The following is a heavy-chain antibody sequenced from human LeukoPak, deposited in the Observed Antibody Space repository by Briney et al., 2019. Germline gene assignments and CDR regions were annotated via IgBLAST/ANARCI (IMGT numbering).Heavy chain of an antibody. CDR1: GGSISSYY. D-gene: IGHD3-22*01. CDR3: ARDGSSGYYSDWYFDL. CDR2: IYYSGST. V-gene: IGHV4-59*12. J-gene: IGHJ2*01. Sequence: TSETLSLTCTVSGGSISSYYWSWIRQPPGKGLEWIGYIYYSGSTNYNPSLKSRVTISVDTSKNQFSLKLSSVTAADTAVYYCARDGSSGYYSDWYFDLWGCGALVTASS.